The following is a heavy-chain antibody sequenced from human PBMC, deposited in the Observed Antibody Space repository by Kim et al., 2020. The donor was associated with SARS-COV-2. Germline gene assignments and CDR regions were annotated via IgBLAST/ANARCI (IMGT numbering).Heavy chain of an antibody. CDR2: INHSGST. Sequence: SETLSLTCAVYGGSFSGYYWSWIRQPPGKGLEWIGEINHSGSTNYNPSLKSRVTISVDTSKNQFSLKLSSVTAADTAVYYCARVSQFFWSGYLDYWGQGTLVTVSS. V-gene: IGHV4-34*01. CDR3: ARVSQFFWSGYLDY. CDR1: GGSFSGYY. J-gene: IGHJ4*02. D-gene: IGHD3-3*01.